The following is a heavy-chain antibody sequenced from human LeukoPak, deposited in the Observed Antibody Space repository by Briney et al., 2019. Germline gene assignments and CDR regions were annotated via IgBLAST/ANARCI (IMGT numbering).Heavy chain of an antibody. V-gene: IGHV4-59*01. CDR2: IYYTGTT. Sequence: SETLSLTCTVSGGSINNYYWSWIRQPPGKGLEWIGYIYYTGTTNYNPSLKSRVTISIDTSKGQFSLKLRSVTAADTAVYYCARVRNSYGERDFDYWGQGILVTVSS. D-gene: IGHD5-18*01. CDR3: ARVRNSYGERDFDY. J-gene: IGHJ4*02. CDR1: GGSINNYY.